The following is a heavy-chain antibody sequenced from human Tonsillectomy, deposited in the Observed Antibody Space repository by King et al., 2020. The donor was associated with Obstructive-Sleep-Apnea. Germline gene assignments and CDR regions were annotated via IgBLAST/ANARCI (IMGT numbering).Heavy chain of an antibody. D-gene: IGHD6-13*01. J-gene: IGHJ4*02. V-gene: IGHV3-21*06. CDR1: GFTFSSYA. Sequence: VQLVESGGGLVKPGGSLRLSCAASGFTFSSYAMNWVRQAPGKGLEWVSSIISTSRYIYYADSVKGRFTVSRDNAKNSLYLQINSLRAEDAAVYYCARAFGYSTTWGADYWDQGTLVTASS. CDR3: ARAFGYSTTWGADY. CDR2: IISTSRYI.